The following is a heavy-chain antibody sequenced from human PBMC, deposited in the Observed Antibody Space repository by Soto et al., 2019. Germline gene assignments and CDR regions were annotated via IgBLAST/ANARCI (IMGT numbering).Heavy chain of an antibody. D-gene: IGHD3-10*01. CDR1: GFTVSSNY. CDR2: IYSGGST. Sequence: GGSWRPSCAAPGFTVSSNYMSWVRQAPGKGLEWVSVIYSGGSTYYADSVKGRFTISRDNSKNTLYLQMNSLRAEDTAVYYCARGEGYYYGSGSYTGDVWGQGTTVTVSS. V-gene: IGHV3-53*01. CDR3: ARGEGYYYGSGSYTGDV. J-gene: IGHJ6*02.